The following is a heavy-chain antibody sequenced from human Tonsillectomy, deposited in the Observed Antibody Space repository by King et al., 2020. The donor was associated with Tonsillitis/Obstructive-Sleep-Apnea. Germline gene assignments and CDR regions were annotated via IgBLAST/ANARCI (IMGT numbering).Heavy chain of an antibody. J-gene: IGHJ6*03. D-gene: IGHD3-10*01. CDR3: ARQPISLVRGVIIGPYMDV. CDR1: GYTFTSYG. Sequence: QLVQSGAEVKKPGASVKVSCKASGYTFTSYGISWVRQAPGQGLEWMGGISAYNGNTNYAQKLQGRVTMTTDTSTSTAYMELRSLRSDDTAVYYCARQPISLVRGVIIGPYMDVWGKGTTVTVSS. CDR2: ISAYNGNT. V-gene: IGHV1-18*01.